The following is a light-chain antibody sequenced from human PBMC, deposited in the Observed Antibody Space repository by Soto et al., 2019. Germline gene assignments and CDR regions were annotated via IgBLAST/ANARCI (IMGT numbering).Light chain of an antibody. CDR2: TAS. Sequence: EIVLTQSPGTLSLSPGERATLSCRASQNVGKNYLAWYQQKPGQAPRLLIHTASIRATGIADRFSGSGSGTDFTLTISRLEPDDFAVYYCHQHAESPLTFGGGTKVDIK. CDR1: QNVGKNY. V-gene: IGKV3-20*01. J-gene: IGKJ4*01. CDR3: HQHAESPLT.